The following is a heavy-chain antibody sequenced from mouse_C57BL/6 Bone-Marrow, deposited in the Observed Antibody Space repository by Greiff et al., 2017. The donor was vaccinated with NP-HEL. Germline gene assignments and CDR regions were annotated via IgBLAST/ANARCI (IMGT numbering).Heavy chain of an antibody. J-gene: IGHJ3*01. D-gene: IGHD1-1*01. CDR3: ARSNYGSSFAY. V-gene: IGHV8-12*01. CDR2: IYWDDDK. CDR1: GFSLSTSGMG. Sequence: QVTLKESGPGILQSSQTLSLTCSFSGFSLSTSGMGVSWIRQPSGKGLEWLAHIYWDDDKRYNPSLKSRLTISKDTSRNQVFLNITSVDTADTATYYCARSNYGSSFAYWGQGTLVTVSA.